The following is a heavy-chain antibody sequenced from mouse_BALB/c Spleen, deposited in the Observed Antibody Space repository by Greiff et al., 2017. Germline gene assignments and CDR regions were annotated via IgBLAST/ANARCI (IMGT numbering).Heavy chain of an antibody. CDR3: ARDDYDGTGFDY. D-gene: IGHD2-4*01. CDR1: GFNIKDTY. Sequence: VQLQQSGAELVKPGASVKLSCTASGFNIKDTYMHWVKQRPEQGLEWIGRIDPATGNTKYDPKFQGKATITADTSSNTAYLQLSSLTSEDTAVYYCARDDYDGTGFDYWGQGTTLTVSS. V-gene: IGHV14-3*02. J-gene: IGHJ2*01. CDR2: IDPATGNT.